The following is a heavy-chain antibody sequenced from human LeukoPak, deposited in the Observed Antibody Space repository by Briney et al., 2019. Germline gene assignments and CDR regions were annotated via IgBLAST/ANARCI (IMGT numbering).Heavy chain of an antibody. V-gene: IGHV4-39*07. J-gene: IGHJ6*02. D-gene: IGHD1-14*01. CDR3: ARPSRYYYYYGMDV. Sequence: SETLSLTCTVSGGSISSSSYYWGWIRQPPGKGLEWIGSIYYSGSTYYNPSLKSRVTISVDMSKNQFSLNLNSVTAADTAVYYCARPSRYYYYYGMDVWGQGTTVTVSS. CDR1: GGSISSSSYY. CDR2: IYYSGST.